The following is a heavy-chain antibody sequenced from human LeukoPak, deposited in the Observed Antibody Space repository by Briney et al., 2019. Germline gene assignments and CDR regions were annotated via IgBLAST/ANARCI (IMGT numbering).Heavy chain of an antibody. D-gene: IGHD1-14*01. CDR2: ISPNGGGT. CDR1: GYTFTGYY. Sequence: ASVKVSCKASGYTFTGYYIHWVRQAPGQGLEWMARISPNGGGTSYARKFQGRVTMTRDTSISTAFMELSRLGSDDTAMYYCASSNRYYYYGMDVWGQGTTVTVSS. CDR3: ASSNRYYYYGMDV. V-gene: IGHV1-2*02. J-gene: IGHJ6*02.